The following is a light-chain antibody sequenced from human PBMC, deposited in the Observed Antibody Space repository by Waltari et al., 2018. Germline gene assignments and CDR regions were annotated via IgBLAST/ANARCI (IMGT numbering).Light chain of an antibody. CDR2: DAS. J-gene: IGKJ3*01. CDR1: QSVSSY. CDR3: LQYNDWPPLFT. Sequence: EIVLTQSPATLSLSPGESATLSCRASQSVSSYLAWYQQKPGQAPRLLIYDASNRATGIPARFSGSGSGTDFTLTIDGLQSEDFAVYYCLQYNDWPPLFTFGPGTKVEIK. V-gene: IGKV3-11*01.